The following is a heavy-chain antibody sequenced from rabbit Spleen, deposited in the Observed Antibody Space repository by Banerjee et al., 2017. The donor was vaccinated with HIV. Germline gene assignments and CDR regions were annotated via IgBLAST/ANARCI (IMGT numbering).Heavy chain of an antibody. Sequence: QEQLVESGGGLVQPGGSLKLSCKGSGFDFSSYGMSWVRQAPGKGLEWIGYIDPIFGATYYATLVNGRFTISSHNAQNTLYLQLNSLTAADTATYFCVRGASSSGYYSLWGQGTLVTVS. CDR1: GFDFSSYG. CDR2: IDPIFGAT. CDR3: VRGASSSGYYSL. V-gene: IGHV1S47*01. D-gene: IGHD1-1*01. J-gene: IGHJ4*01.